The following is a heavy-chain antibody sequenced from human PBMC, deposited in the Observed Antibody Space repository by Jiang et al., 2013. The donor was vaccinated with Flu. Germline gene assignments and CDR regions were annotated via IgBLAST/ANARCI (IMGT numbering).Heavy chain of an antibody. D-gene: IGHD5-12*01. CDR2: INPNTGDT. J-gene: IGHJ4*02. CDR3: TRDLTRGGDY. CDR1: GYTFTASY. Sequence: SVKVSCSTSGYTFTASYMHWVRQALDKGLSGGWINPNTGDTRPAQKFQGRLTFTRDTSISTAYMELNGLRYDDTAFYYCTRDLTRGGDYWGQGTLVTVSS. V-gene: IGHV1-2*02.